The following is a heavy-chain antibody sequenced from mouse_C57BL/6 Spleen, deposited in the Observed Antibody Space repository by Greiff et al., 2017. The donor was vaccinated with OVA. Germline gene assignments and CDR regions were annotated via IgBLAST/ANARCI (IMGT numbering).Heavy chain of an antibody. CDR3: ARDFDYDDYFDY. CDR1: GYSITSGYY. J-gene: IGHJ2*01. V-gene: IGHV3-6*01. D-gene: IGHD2-4*01. CDR2: ISYDGSN. Sequence: EVQLVESGPGLVKPSQSLSLTCSVTGYSITSGYYWNWIRQFPGNKLEWMGYISYDGSNNYNPSLKNRISITRDTSKNQFFLKLNSVTTEDTATDYCARDFDYDDYFDYWGQGTTLTVSS.